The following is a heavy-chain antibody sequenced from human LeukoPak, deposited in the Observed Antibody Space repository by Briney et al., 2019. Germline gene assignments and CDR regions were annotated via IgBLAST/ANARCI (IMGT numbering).Heavy chain of an antibody. CDR1: GVTFRSSA. CDR3: VKESTSTAAAGRWEYFDY. Sequence: GGSLRLSCAASGVTFRSSAMSWVRQAPGKGLEWVSTISGSGGSTYFAEGRFTISRDNSKNTLYLHINSLRAEDTAVYYCVKESTSTAAAGRWEYFDYWGQGTLVTVSS. CDR2: ISGSGGST. D-gene: IGHD6-13*01. J-gene: IGHJ4*02. V-gene: IGHV3-23*01.